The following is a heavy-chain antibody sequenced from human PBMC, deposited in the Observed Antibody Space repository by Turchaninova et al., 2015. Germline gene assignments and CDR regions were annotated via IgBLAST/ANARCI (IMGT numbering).Heavy chain of an antibody. CDR3: ARGGTYFKGFEF. V-gene: IGHV6-1*01. Sequence: QVQLQTSGPGLVKPPQSLSLPCARSGDSVSSSRAAWNWIRQSPSKGLEWLGRTYYRSRWYNDYALSVKSRITINSDTSENQFSLRLNSVTPEDTAVYYCARGGTYFKGFEFWGQGALVTVSS. J-gene: IGHJ4*02. D-gene: IGHD1-26*01. CDR1: GDSVSSSRAA. CDR2: TYYRSRWYN.